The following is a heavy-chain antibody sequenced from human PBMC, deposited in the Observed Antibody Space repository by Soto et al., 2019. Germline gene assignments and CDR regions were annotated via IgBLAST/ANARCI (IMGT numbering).Heavy chain of an antibody. CDR2: ISGSGGST. V-gene: IGHV3-23*01. D-gene: IGHD1-26*01. CDR1: GFTLSSYA. Sequence: GGSLRLSCAASGFTLSSYAMSWVRQAPGKGLEWVSAISGSGGSTYYADSVKGRFTISRDNSKNTLYLQMNSLRAEDTAVYYCAKMEREPAQRSPSPENFQHWGQGTLVTTSS. J-gene: IGHJ1*01. CDR3: AKMEREPAQRSPSPENFQH.